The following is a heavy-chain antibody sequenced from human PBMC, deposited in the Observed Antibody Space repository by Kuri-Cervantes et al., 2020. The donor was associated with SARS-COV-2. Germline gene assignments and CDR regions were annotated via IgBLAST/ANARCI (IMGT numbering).Heavy chain of an antibody. CDR2: MSWNSNNI. D-gene: IGHD5-12*01. J-gene: IGHJ4*02. Sequence: GGFLRLSCVASGFPFDDYAMHWVRQTPGKGLEWVSGMSWNSNNIGYADSVKGRFTVSRDNAKNSLYLQMNSLRAEDTALYYCAKDRGLGYSGYDGFDYWGQGTLVTVSS. V-gene: IGHV3-9*01. CDR3: AKDRGLGYSGYDGFDY. CDR1: GFPFDDYA.